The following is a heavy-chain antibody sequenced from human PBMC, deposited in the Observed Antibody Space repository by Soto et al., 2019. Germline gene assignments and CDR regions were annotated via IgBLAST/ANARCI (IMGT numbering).Heavy chain of an antibody. CDR1: GFTFTSSA. D-gene: IGHD6-6*01. V-gene: IGHV1-58*02. Sequence: SVKVSCKASGFTFTSSAMQWVRQARGQRLEWIGWIVVGSGNTNYAQKFQERVTITRDMSTSTAYMELSSLRSEDTAVYYCAAGKFGSSSLDYWGQGTLVTVSS. J-gene: IGHJ4*02. CDR2: IVVGSGNT. CDR3: AAGKFGSSSLDY.